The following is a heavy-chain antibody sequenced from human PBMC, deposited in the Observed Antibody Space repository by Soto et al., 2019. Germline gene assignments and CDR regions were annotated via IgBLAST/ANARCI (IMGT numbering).Heavy chain of an antibody. CDR2: IIPIFGTA. CDR1: GGTFSSYA. J-gene: IGHJ5*02. Sequence: ASVKVSCKASGGTFSSYAISWVRQAPGQGLEWMGGIIPIFGTANYAQKFQGRVTITADESTSTAYMELSSLRSEDTAVYYCAKEAYTIFGVASWFDPWGQGTLVTVSS. V-gene: IGHV1-69*13. D-gene: IGHD3-3*01. CDR3: AKEAYTIFGVASWFDP.